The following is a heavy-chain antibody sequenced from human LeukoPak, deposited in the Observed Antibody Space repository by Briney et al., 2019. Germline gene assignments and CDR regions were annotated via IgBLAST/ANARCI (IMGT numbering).Heavy chain of an antibody. D-gene: IGHD2-15*01. Sequence: ASVKVSCKASGYTFTSYYMRWVRQAPGQGLEWLGIINPSSATTSYAQKFQGRVTITRDTSISTVYMELSSLRSEDTAVYFCARVDGSPDYWGQGTLVTVSS. CDR1: GYTFTSYY. CDR3: ARVDGSPDY. CDR2: INPSSATT. J-gene: IGHJ4*02. V-gene: IGHV1-46*01.